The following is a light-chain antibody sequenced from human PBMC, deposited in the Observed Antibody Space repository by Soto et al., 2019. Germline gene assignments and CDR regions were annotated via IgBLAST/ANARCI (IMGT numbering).Light chain of an antibody. J-gene: IGLJ2*01. V-gene: IGLV2-14*01. Sequence: QSALTQPASVSGSPGQSITISCTGTSSDVGGSNYVSWYQQHPGIAPKLMIYDVTNRPSGVSHRFSDSRSGNTASLTISGLQAEDEADYYCSSYRSGTVVFGGGTKLTVL. CDR3: SSYRSGTVV. CDR1: SSDVGGSNY. CDR2: DVT.